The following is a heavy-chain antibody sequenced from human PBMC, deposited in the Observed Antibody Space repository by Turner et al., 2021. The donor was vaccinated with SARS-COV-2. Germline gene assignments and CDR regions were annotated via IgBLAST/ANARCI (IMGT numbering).Heavy chain of an antibody. CDR2: MSCSEMT. D-gene: IGHD2-21*02. CDR3: ATKTHCGSDCYSKYFDL. CDR1: GGSVSNSFYF. J-gene: IGHJ2*01. V-gene: IGHV4-39*01. Sequence: QLPLEESGPGLVKASETLSLTSGVSGGSVSNSFYFSGWVRQAPRRGLEWIASMSCSEMTYHEPSLGSRVSISKDTSKNQFSLRLTSLTAADTAIYYCATKTHCGSDCYSKYFDLWGRGTPVTVAS.